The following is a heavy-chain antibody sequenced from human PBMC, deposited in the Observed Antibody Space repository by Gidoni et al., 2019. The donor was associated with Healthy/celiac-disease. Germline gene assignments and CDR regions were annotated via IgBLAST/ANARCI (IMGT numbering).Heavy chain of an antibody. CDR3: ARQPDDCSGGSCTEDY. Sequence: EVQLVQSGAEVKKPGESLRLSCKGAGYSFTSYWISWVRQMPGKGLEWMGRIDPSDSYTNYSPSFQGHVTISADKSISTAYLQWSSLKASDTAMYYCARQPDDCSGGSCTEDYWGQGTLVTVSS. CDR2: IDPSDSYT. CDR1: GYSFTSYW. J-gene: IGHJ4*02. V-gene: IGHV5-10-1*01. D-gene: IGHD2-15*01.